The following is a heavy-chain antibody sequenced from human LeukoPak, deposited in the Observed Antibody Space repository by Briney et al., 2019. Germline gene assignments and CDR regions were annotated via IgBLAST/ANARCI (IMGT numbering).Heavy chain of an antibody. D-gene: IGHD1-1*01. Sequence: ASVKVSCKASGYTFTSYGISWVRQAPGQGLEWMGWISAYNGNTNYAQKFQGRVTMTRNTSISTAYMELSSLRSEDTAVYYCARALPGAATAHNWFDPWGQGTLVTVSS. J-gene: IGHJ5*02. CDR1: GYTFTSYG. CDR2: ISAYNGNT. CDR3: ARALPGAATAHNWFDP. V-gene: IGHV1-18*01.